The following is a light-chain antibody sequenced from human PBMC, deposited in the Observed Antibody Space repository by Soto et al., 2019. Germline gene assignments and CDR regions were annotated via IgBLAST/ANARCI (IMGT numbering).Light chain of an antibody. V-gene: IGLV3-1*01. Sequence: SYELTQPPSVSVFPEQTASITCSGDKLGDKYACWYQQKPGQSPVLVMYQDTKRPSGIPERFSGSNSGNTATLTISETQAMDEADYYCQAWDSSSVVFGGGTKLTVL. CDR3: QAWDSSSVV. CDR1: KLGDKY. CDR2: QDT. J-gene: IGLJ2*01.